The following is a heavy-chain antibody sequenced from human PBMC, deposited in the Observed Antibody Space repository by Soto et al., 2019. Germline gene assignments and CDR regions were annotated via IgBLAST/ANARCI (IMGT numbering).Heavy chain of an antibody. CDR2: IYYSGST. V-gene: IGHV4-59*08. CDR1: GGSISSYY. Sequence: QVQLQESGPGLVKPSETLSLTCTVSGGSISSYYWSWIRQPPGKGLEWIGYIYYSGSTNYHPSLKSRVTIAVDTSKNQFSLKLSSVTAADTAVYYCASYGSGALAFDIWGQGTMVTVSS. CDR3: ASYGSGALAFDI. D-gene: IGHD3-10*01. J-gene: IGHJ3*02.